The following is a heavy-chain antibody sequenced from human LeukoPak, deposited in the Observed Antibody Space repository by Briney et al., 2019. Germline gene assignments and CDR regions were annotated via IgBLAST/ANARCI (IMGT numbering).Heavy chain of an antibody. Sequence: GGSLRLSCAASGFTVSSNYMSWVRQAPGKGLEWLSSISSRGSYLHYADSVRGRFTISRDNAKNSLYLQMSSLRPEDTAMYYCAGNWNLGGLDVWGQGTTVTVSS. V-gene: IGHV3-21*01. CDR1: GFTVSSNY. J-gene: IGHJ6*02. D-gene: IGHD1-1*01. CDR3: AGNWNLGGLDV. CDR2: ISSRGSYL.